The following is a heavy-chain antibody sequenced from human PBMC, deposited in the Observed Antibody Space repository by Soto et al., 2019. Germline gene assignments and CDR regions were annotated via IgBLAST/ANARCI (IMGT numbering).Heavy chain of an antibody. J-gene: IGHJ4*02. CDR1: GGSISSYY. D-gene: IGHD4-4*01. CDR2: IYYSGST. CDR3: ASLPTTDFDY. V-gene: IGHV4-59*01. Sequence: TSETLSLTCTVSGGSISSYYWSWIRKLPGKGLEWIGYIYYSGSTNYNPSLKSRVTISVDTSKNQFSLKLSSVTAADTAVYYCASLPTTDFDYWGQGTRGTSPQ.